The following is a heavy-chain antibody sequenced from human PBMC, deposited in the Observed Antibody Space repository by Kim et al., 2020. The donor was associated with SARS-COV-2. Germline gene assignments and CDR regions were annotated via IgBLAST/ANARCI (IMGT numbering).Heavy chain of an antibody. Sequence: GGSLRLSCAASGFTFSSYAMSWVRQAPGKGLEWVSVIYSGGSSTYYADSVKGRFTISRDNSKNTLYLQMNSLRAEDTAVYYCAKDSGPSIAARPTYYYYYYYGMDVWGQGTTVTVSS. CDR1: GFTFSSYA. CDR2: IYSGGSST. J-gene: IGHJ6*02. V-gene: IGHV3-23*03. D-gene: IGHD6-6*01. CDR3: AKDSGPSIAARPTYYYYYYYGMDV.